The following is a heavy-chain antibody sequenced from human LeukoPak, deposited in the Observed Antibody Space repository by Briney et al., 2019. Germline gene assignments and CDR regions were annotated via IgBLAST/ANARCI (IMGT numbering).Heavy chain of an antibody. D-gene: IGHD3-22*01. CDR1: GFTFSSYA. CDR2: ISYDGSSK. Sequence: PGGSLRLSCAASGFTFSSYAMHWVRQAPGKGLEWVAVISYDGSSKYYADSVKGRFTISRDNSKNTLYLQMNSLRAEDTAVYYCARDLDSSGYYYLHYWGQGTLVTVSS. J-gene: IGHJ4*02. CDR3: ARDLDSSGYYYLHY. V-gene: IGHV3-30-3*01.